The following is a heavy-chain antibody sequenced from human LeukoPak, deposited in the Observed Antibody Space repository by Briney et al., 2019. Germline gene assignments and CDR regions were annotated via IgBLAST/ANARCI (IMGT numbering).Heavy chain of an antibody. V-gene: IGHV1-2*02. CDR2: TNSNSGAT. D-gene: IGHD1-14*01. CDR1: GYTFTGYY. CDR3: VRAPASGPFDI. Sequence: ASVKVSCKASGYTFTGYYIHWLRQAHGQGLEWMGWTNSNSGATDYAQKFQGRVTMTRDTSICTTYMELTSLTSDDTAVYFCVRAPASGPFDIWGQGTMVTVS. J-gene: IGHJ3*02.